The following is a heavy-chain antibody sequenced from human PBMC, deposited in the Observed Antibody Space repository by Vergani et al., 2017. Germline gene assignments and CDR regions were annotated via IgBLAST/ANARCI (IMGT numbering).Heavy chain of an antibody. D-gene: IGHD2-21*01. CDR1: GFGLKNFA. V-gene: IGHV3-30*03. CDR3: ARGESDVFVSGSDESHLLDY. J-gene: IGHJ4*02. CDR2: ISKDGTGD. Sequence: QVSLVESGGGVVQPGRSLTLTCSASGFGLKNFAMHWLRQAPGKGLEWVATISKDGTGDYYEPSVRGRFAVTSEDFKNTMYLQKVRHTTDDAAVYFCARGESDVFVSGSDESHLLDYWGQGILVTVSS.